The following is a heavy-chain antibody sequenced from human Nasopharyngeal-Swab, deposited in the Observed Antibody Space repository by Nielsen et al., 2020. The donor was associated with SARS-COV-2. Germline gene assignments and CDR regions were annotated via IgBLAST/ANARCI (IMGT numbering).Heavy chain of an antibody. D-gene: IGHD4-17*01. J-gene: IGHJ5*02. Sequence: SQTLSLPCAVHGGPFSGYYWSGTRQPPGKGLDWIEEINHSGNTNYNPSLKSRVTISVDTSKNQFSLKLSSVTAADTAVYYCEGTYGDYVSVWFDPWGQGTLVTVSS. CDR1: GGPFSGYY. CDR2: INHSGNT. CDR3: EGTYGDYVSVWFDP. V-gene: IGHV4-34*01.